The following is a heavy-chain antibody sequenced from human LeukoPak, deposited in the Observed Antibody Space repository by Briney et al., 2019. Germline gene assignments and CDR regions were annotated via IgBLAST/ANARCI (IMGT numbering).Heavy chain of an antibody. CDR1: GFTFSSYA. Sequence: PGGSLRLSCAASGFTFSSYAMHWVRQAPGKGLEWVAVISYDGSNKYYADSVKGRFTISRDNSKNTLYLQMNSLRAEDTAVYYCARDQPVLGLYSGAFDIWGQGTMVTVSS. CDR2: ISYDGSNK. J-gene: IGHJ3*02. CDR3: ARDQPVLGLYSGAFDI. V-gene: IGHV3-30-3*01. D-gene: IGHD2-2*02.